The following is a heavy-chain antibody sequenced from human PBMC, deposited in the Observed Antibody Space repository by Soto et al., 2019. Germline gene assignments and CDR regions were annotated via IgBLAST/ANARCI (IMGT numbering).Heavy chain of an antibody. CDR2: INAGNGNT. CDR1: GYTFTSYA. V-gene: IGHV1-3*05. Sequence: QVQLVQSGAEEKKPGASVKVSCKASGYTFTSYAMHWVRQAPGQRLEWMGWINAGNGNTKYSQKFQGRVTITRDPSASTANMELSSLRSEDTAVYYCARSSGSSYWDDYWGQGTLVTVSS. J-gene: IGHJ4*02. D-gene: IGHD3-22*01. CDR3: ARSSGSSYWDDY.